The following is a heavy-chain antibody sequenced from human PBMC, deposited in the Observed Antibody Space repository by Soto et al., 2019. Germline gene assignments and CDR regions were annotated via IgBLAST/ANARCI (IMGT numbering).Heavy chain of an antibody. D-gene: IGHD3-3*01. V-gene: IGHV3-23*01. CDR1: GFTFSSYA. Sequence: PGGSLRLSCAASGFTFSSYAMSWVRQAPGKGLEWVSAISGSGGSTYYADSVKGRFTISGDNSKNTLYLQMNSLRAEDTAVYYCAKDMDFGVVHNWFDPWGQGTLVTVSS. J-gene: IGHJ5*02. CDR3: AKDMDFGVVHNWFDP. CDR2: ISGSGGST.